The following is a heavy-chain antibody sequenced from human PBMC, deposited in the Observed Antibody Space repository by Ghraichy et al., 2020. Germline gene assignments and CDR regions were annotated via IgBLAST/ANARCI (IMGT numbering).Heavy chain of an antibody. V-gene: IGHV1-18*01. Sequence: SVKVSCKASGYTFTSYGISWVRLAPGQGLEWMGWISAYNGNTNYAQKLQGRVTMTTDTSTSTAYMELRSLRSDDTAVYYCARDRGQLVTTFEDYWGQGTLVTVSS. J-gene: IGHJ4*02. CDR2: ISAYNGNT. CDR3: ARDRGQLVTTFEDY. D-gene: IGHD6-6*01. CDR1: GYTFTSYG.